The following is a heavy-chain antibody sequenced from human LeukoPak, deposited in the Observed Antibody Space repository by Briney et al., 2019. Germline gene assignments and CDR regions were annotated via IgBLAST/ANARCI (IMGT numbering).Heavy chain of an antibody. CDR3: ARDYYNWFDP. CDR2: IYTSWST. V-gene: IGHV4-61*02. Sequence: SQTLSLTCTVSGGSISSGSYYWSWIRQPAGKELEWIGRIYTSWSTNYNPSLKSRVTISVDTSKNQFSLKLSSVTAADTAVYYCARDYYNWFDPWGQGTLVTVSS. CDR1: GGSISSGSYY. D-gene: IGHD3-10*01. J-gene: IGHJ5*02.